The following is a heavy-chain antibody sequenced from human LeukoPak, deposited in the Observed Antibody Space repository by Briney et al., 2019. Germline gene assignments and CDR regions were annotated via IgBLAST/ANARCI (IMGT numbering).Heavy chain of an antibody. J-gene: IGHJ3*02. CDR3: ARYCSGGSCYSYERAFDI. V-gene: IGHV5-51*01. Sequence: GESLKISCKASGYTFTNYWIGWVRQVPGKGLEWMGIIYPGDSDTRYSPSFQGQVTISADKSISTAYLQWSSLKASDTAMYYCARYCSGGSCYSYERAFDIWGQGTMVTVSS. CDR2: IYPGDSDT. CDR1: GYTFTNYW. D-gene: IGHD2-15*01.